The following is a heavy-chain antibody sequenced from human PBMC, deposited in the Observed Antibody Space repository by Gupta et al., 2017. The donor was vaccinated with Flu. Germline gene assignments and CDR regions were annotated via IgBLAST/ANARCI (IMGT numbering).Heavy chain of an antibody. V-gene: IGHV3-33*01. CDR2: IWYDGSNK. Sequence: QVQLVESGGGVVQPGRSLRLSCAASGFTFSSYGMHWVRQAPGKGLEWVAVIWYDGSNKYDADAVKGRFTISRDNSKNTLYLQMNSLRAEDTAVYYFARGSLTEDWYFDLWGRGTMVTVSS. J-gene: IGHJ2*01. D-gene: IGHD7-27*01. CDR3: ARGSLTEDWYFDL. CDR1: GFTFSSYG.